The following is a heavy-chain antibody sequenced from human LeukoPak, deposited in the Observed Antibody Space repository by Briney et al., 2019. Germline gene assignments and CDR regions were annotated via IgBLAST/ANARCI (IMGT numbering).Heavy chain of an antibody. V-gene: IGHV1-8*01. Sequence: ASVTVSFTTSGYAFTTYEINWGRQAAGQGLEWMGWVHPNSGSTAYAQKFQGRVTMTSDTSISTAYMELTGLRSDDTAVYFCARGPRNDPWGQGTLVTVSS. CDR2: VHPNSGST. CDR3: ARGPRNDP. D-gene: IGHD1-14*01. CDR1: GYAFTTYE. J-gene: IGHJ5*02.